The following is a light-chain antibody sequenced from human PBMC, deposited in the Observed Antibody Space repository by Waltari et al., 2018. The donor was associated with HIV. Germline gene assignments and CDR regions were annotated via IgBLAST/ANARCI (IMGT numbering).Light chain of an antibody. J-gene: IGLJ1*01. CDR3: SSFSSSSTPYV. Sequence: QSGLTQPASVSGSPGPPLTISCTGTPSDVGGYNYVSWYQQHPVKAPKLIIYEVSNRPSGVSNRFSGSKSGNTASLTISGLQPEDETDYYCSSFSSSSTPYVFGTGTKVTVL. V-gene: IGLV2-14*01. CDR2: EVS. CDR1: PSDVGGYNY.